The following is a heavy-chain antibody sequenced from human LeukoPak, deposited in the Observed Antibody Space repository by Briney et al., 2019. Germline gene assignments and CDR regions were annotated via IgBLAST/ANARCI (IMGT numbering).Heavy chain of an antibody. J-gene: IGHJ4*02. CDR3: ARGTYYYGSGSPETGY. CDR1: GFTFSGYW. V-gene: IGHV3-7*03. D-gene: IGHD3-10*01. CDR2: IKQDGSEK. Sequence: PGGSVRLSCVDSGFTFSGYWMSWVRQAPGKGLEWMANIKQDGSEKYYVDSVKGRFTISRDNAKNSLYLQMNSLRAEDTAVYYCARGTYYYGSGSPETGYWGQGTLVTVSS.